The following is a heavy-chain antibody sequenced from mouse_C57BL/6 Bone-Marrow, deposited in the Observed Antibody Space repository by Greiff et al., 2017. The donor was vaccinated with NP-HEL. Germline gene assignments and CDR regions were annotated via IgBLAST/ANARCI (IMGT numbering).Heavy chain of an antibody. CDR1: GFTFSSYA. V-gene: IGHV5-4*03. CDR3: ARGANWDGGGYAMDY. D-gene: IGHD4-1*01. J-gene: IGHJ4*01. CDR2: ISDGGSYT. Sequence: DVKLQESGGGLVKPGGSLKLSCAASGFTFSSYAMSWVRQTPEKRLEWVATISDGGSYTYYPDNVKGRFTISRDNAKNNLYLQMSHLKSEDTAMYYCARGANWDGGGYAMDYWGQGTSVTVSS.